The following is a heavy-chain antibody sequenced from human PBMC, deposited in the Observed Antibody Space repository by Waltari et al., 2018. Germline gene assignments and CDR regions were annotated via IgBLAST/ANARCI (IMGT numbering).Heavy chain of an antibody. J-gene: IGHJ3*02. CDR2: INHSGST. CDR1: GGSFSGYY. V-gene: IGHV4-34*01. D-gene: IGHD2-15*01. Sequence: QVQLQQWGAGLLKPSETLSLTCAVYGGSFSGYYWSWIRQPPGKGLEWIGEINHSGSTNYNPSLKSRVTISVDTSKNQFSLKLSSVTAADTAVYYCARSSDDTPDAFDIWGQGTMVTVSS. CDR3: ARSSDDTPDAFDI.